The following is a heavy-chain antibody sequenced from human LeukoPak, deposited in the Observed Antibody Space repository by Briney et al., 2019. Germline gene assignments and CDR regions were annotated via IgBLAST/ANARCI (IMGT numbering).Heavy chain of an antibody. Sequence: GGSLRLSCAASGFTFSSYAMHWVRQAPGKGLEWVAVISYDGSNKYYADSVKGRFTISRDNSKDTLYLQMNSLRAEDTAVYYCARESNSGYYLSYWGQGTLVTVSS. CDR1: GFTFSSYA. D-gene: IGHD3-22*01. CDR3: ARESNSGYYLSY. J-gene: IGHJ4*02. V-gene: IGHV3-30*14. CDR2: ISYDGSNK.